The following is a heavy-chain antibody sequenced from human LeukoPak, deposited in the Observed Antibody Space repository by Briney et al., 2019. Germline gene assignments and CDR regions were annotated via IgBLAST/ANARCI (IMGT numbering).Heavy chain of an antibody. V-gene: IGHV4-34*01. CDR2: INHSGST. D-gene: IGHD3-9*01. J-gene: IGHJ4*02. CDR3: ARGGGAAYYDILTLDY. Sequence: SETLSLTCAVYGGSFSGYYWSWIRQPPGKGLEWIGEINHSGSTNYNPSLKSRVTISVDTSKNQFSLKLSSVTAADTAVYCCARGGGAAYYDILTLDYWGQGTLVTVSS. CDR1: GGSFSGYY.